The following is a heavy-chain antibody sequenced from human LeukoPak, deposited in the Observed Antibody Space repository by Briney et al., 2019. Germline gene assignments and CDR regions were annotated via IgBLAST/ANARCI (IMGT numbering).Heavy chain of an antibody. CDR1: GGSFRGYY. J-gene: IGHJ4*02. CDR2: INHSGST. CDR3: ARFPGFLNRDY. D-gene: IGHD1-1*01. Sequence: SETLSLTCPVYGGSFRGYYWSWIRPPQGKGLEWIGEINHSGSTDYNPSLKSRVTISVDTSKNQLSLKLNSVTAADTAVYYCARFPGFLNRDYWGQGTLVTVSS. V-gene: IGHV4-34*01.